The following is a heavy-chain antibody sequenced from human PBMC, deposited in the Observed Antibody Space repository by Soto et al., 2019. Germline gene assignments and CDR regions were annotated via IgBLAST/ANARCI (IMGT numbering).Heavy chain of an antibody. CDR1: GYTFTRNG. CDR3: VKDRDSNSWPSRDV. CDR2: ISPKSGSI. D-gene: IGHD3-22*01. V-gene: IGHV1-18*01. Sequence: GASVKVSCKTSGYTFTRNGISWVRQAPGQGLEWMGWISPKSGSIKYAQKFQGRVIMTTDTSTSTAYMELRSLRSDDTAVYYCVKDRDSNSWPSRDVWGPAXTVTV. J-gene: IGHJ6*02.